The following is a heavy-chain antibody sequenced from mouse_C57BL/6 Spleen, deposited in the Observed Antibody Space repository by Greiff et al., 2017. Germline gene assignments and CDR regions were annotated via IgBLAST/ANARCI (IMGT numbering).Heavy chain of an antibody. J-gene: IGHJ4*01. D-gene: IGHD2-5*01. CDR1: GYSFTSYY. CDR2: IYPGSGNT. CDR3: AYSNYHAMDY. Sequence: VKLQESGPELVKPGASVKISCKASGYSFTSYYIHWVKQRPGQGLEWIGWIYPGSGNTKYNEKFKGKATLTADTSSSSAYMQLSSLTSEDSAVYYSAYSNYHAMDYWGQGTSVTVSS. V-gene: IGHV1-66*01.